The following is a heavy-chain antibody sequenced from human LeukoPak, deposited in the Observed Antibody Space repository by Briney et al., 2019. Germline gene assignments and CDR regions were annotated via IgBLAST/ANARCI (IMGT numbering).Heavy chain of an antibody. Sequence: RGSLRLSCAASGFTFSICAMHWVRQAPGKGLEWVATISYDGINKYYAESVKGRFTISRDTSKNTLYLQMNSLRAEDTAVYYCVRGVGLYDTIGYFDYWGQGTLVTVSS. J-gene: IGHJ4*02. CDR2: ISYDGINK. D-gene: IGHD3-22*01. CDR1: GFTFSICA. V-gene: IGHV3-30-3*01. CDR3: VRGVGLYDTIGYFDY.